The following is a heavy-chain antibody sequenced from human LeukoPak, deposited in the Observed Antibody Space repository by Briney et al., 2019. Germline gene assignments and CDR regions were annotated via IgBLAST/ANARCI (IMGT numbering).Heavy chain of an antibody. V-gene: IGHV1-69*05. D-gene: IGHD4-17*01. CDR3: ASTDYGDYLYYFDY. J-gene: IGHJ4*02. CDR2: IIPSFGTA. Sequence: GASVKVSCKASGCTFSSYAISWVRQAPGQGLEWMGWIIPSFGTANYAQKFQGRVTITTDESRSTAYMELSSLRSEDTAVYYCASTDYGDYLYYFDYCGQGTLVTVSS. CDR1: GCTFSSYA.